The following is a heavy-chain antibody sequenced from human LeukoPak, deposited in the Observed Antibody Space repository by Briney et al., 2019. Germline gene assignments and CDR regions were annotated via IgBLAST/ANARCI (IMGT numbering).Heavy chain of an antibody. CDR1: GFTFHSYA. D-gene: IGHD2-2*01. CDR2: IGASGGTI. V-gene: IGHV3-23*01. CDR3: AKDPGRYCSSSSCYVSSFSGYFEY. J-gene: IGHJ4*02. Sequence: GGSLRLSCAGYGFTFHSYAMSWVRQAPGKGLEWVSTIGASGGTIYYADSVKGRFTISRDNSKNTLYLQMNGLRADDTAVYYCAKDPGRYCSSSSCYVSSFSGYFEYWGQGTLVTVSS.